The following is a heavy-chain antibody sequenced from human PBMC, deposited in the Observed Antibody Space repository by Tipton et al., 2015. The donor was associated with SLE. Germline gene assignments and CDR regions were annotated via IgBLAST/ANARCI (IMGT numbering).Heavy chain of an antibody. D-gene: IGHD5-12*01. CDR1: GFSFSSYV. J-gene: IGHJ4*02. Sequence: RSLRLSCAASGFSFSSYVMHWVRQASGRGLEWVAVISYDGSNKYYADSVKGRFTFSRDSSENTLYLQMNSLRAEDTAVYYCASLERYSGYDWHFDYWGQGTLVTVSS. CDR2: ISYDGSNK. CDR3: ASLERYSGYDWHFDY. V-gene: IGHV3-30*14.